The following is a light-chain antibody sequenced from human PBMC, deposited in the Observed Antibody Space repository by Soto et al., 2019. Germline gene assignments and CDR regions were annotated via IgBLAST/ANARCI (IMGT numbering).Light chain of an antibody. CDR1: QSVGSD. CDR3: QQYFEWPPMT. V-gene: IGKV3-15*01. CDR2: GAS. J-gene: IGKJ1*01. Sequence: EIVMTQSPATLSVSPGERATLSCRASQSVGSDLAWYQQKPGQAPRLVISGASTRAAGISDRFRGSGSGTEFTLTISSLRSEDSAIYYCQQYFEWPPMTFGQGTKVDI.